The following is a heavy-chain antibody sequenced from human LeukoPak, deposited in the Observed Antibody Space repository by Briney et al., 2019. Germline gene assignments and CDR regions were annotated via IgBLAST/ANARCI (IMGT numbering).Heavy chain of an antibody. CDR3: ATPGVHYDPSGYYPFQH. CDR1: GFTFSSYA. J-gene: IGHJ1*01. CDR2: ISGSGGST. D-gene: IGHD3-22*01. V-gene: IGHV3-23*01. Sequence: GGSLRLSCAASGFTFSSYAMSWVRQAPGKGLEWVSAISGSGGSTYYADSVKGRFTISRDNSKNTLYLQMNSLRAEDTAVYYCATPGVHYDPSGYYPFQHWGQGTLVTVSS.